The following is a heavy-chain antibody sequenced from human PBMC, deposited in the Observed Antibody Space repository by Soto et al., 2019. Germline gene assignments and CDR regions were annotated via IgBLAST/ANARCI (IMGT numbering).Heavy chain of an antibody. J-gene: IGHJ4*01. D-gene: IGHD2-21*02. V-gene: IGHV3-33*01. CDR2: IWYDGSNK. CDR3: ARDRCGGDCHLPFGDY. Sequence: QVQLVESGGGVVQPGRSLRVSCAASGFTFSNYGMHWVRQAPGKGLEWVAFIWYDGSNKYYADSVKGRFTISRDNSKNTMYLQVNGLRAEDTAVYHCARDRCGGDCHLPFGDYWVHGTLVTVSS. CDR1: GFTFSNYG.